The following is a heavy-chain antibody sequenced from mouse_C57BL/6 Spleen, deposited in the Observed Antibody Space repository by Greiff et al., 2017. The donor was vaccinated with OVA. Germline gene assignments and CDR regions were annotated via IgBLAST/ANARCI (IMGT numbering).Heavy chain of an antibody. V-gene: IGHV1-53*01. CDR1: GYTFTSYW. D-gene: IGHD2-3*01. CDR2: INPSNGGT. Sequence: QVQLKQPGTELVKPGASVKLSCKASGYTFTSYWMPWVKQRPGQGLEWIGNINPSNGGTNYNEKFKSKATLTVDKSSSTAYMQLSSLTSEDSAVYYCARGWLLPLYAMDYWGQGTSVTVSS. CDR3: ARGWLLPLYAMDY. J-gene: IGHJ4*01.